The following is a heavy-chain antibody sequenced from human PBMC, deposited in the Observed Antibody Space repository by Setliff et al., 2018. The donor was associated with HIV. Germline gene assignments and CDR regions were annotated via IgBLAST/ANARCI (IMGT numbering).Heavy chain of an antibody. J-gene: IGHJ4*02. D-gene: IGHD3-10*01. CDR1: GYSLTSNW. V-gene: IGHV5-51*01. CDR3: ARAGSGSYYNAPHY. Sequence: GESLKISCQGSGYSLTSNWIGWVRQMPGKGLEWMGIIYPGDSDARYSPSFQGQVTISADKSISTAYLQWSSLKASDTARYYCARAGSGSYYNAPHYWGQGTLVTVSS. CDR2: IYPGDSDA.